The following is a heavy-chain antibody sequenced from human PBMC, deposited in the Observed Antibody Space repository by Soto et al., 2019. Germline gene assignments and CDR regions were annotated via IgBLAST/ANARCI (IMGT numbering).Heavy chain of an antibody. J-gene: IGHJ6*02. D-gene: IGHD3-3*01. CDR1: GDSVSSNSAA. V-gene: IGHV6-1*01. Sequence: SQTLSLTCAISGDSVSSNSAAWNWIRQSPSRGLEWLGRTYYRSKWYNDYAVSVKSRITINPDTSKNQSFLQPNSVTHEDTAVYYCARGRYDFWSGSTYYYVMDVWGQGTTVTVSS. CDR2: TYYRSKWYN. CDR3: ARGRYDFWSGSTYYYVMDV.